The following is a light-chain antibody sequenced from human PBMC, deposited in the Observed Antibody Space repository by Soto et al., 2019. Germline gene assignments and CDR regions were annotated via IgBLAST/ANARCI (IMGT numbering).Light chain of an antibody. V-gene: IGKV1-5*01. CDR2: DAS. CDR3: QQYNSYSLT. CDR1: QSISSW. J-gene: IGKJ1*01. Sequence: DRVSIPCRASQSISSWLAWYQQKPGKAPKLLIYDASSLESGVPSRFSGSGSGTEFTLTISSLQPDDFATYYCQQYNSYSLTFGQGTKVDIK.